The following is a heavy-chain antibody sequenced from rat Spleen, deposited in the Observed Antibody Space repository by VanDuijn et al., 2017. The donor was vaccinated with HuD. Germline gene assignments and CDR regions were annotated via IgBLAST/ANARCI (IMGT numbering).Heavy chain of an antibody. Sequence: QVQLRESGPGLVQPSQTLSLTCTVSGFSLTTNSVHWIRHPPGKGLEWMGGIWDDGTTDYDSALKSRLRITKDTSKSQVFLRMNSLQIDDTAIYFCTCDGYYWGQGVMVTVSS. D-gene: IGHD1-12*03. CDR2: IWDDGTT. V-gene: IGHV2-1*01. J-gene: IGHJ2*01. CDR1: GFSLTTNS. CDR3: TCDGYY.